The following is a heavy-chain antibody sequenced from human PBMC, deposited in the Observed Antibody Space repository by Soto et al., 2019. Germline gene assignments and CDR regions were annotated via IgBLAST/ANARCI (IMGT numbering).Heavy chain of an antibody. V-gene: IGHV3-30*18. CDR3: AKDRGCEPNNGWPQGS. J-gene: IGHJ5*02. CDR1: VFRFSGYC. CDR2: ISNDGSNK. Sequence: GGSLRLSCAASVFRFSGYCMHLVRQAPGKGLECLSAISNDGSNKYYGDSEKGRFTISRDNSKNTLYLQINSLRAEDTAVYYCAKDRGCEPNNGWPQGSWGQGTQVIVS. D-gene: IGHD6-19*01.